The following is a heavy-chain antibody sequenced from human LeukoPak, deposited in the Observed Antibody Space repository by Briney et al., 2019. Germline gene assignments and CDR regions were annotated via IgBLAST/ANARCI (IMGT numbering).Heavy chain of an antibody. CDR2: INPNSGGT. D-gene: IGHD3-22*01. V-gene: IGHV1-2*02. Sequence: VASVKVSCKASGYTFTGYYMHWARQAPGQGLEWMGWINPNSGGTNYAQKFQGRVTMTRDTSISTAYMELSRLRSDDTAVYYCARVHLRDYYDSSGTFDYWGQGTLVTVSS. CDR3: ARVHLRDYYDSSGTFDY. CDR1: GYTFTGYY. J-gene: IGHJ4*02.